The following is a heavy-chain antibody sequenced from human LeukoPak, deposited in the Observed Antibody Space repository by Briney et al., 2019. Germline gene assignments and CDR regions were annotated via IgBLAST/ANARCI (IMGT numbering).Heavy chain of an antibody. CDR2: ISCKSSYI. V-gene: IGHV3-21*01. D-gene: IGHD1-26*01. Sequence: GGSLRLSCAASGFTFSDYSMNWVRQAPGKGLEWVSSISCKSSYIYYADSVKGQFTISSDNARNSLYLHMTSLRAEDTAVCFYAKIFDRYSRSWNGFDIWGQGTLVTVSS. J-gene: IGHJ3*02. CDR1: GFTFSDYS. CDR3: AKIFDRYSRSWNGFDI.